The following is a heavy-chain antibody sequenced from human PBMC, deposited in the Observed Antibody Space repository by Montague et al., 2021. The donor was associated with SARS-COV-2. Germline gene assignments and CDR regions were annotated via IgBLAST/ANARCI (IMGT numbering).Heavy chain of an antibody. CDR2: INHSGST. CDR3: ARANGYYFDY. CDR1: GGSFSGYY. Sequence: SEPLSLTCAVYGGSFSGYYWSWIRQPPGKGLEWIGEINHSGSTNYNPPLKSRVTISVDTSKNQFSLKLSSVTAADTAVYYCARANGYYFDYWGQGTLVTVSS. D-gene: IGHD2-8*01. V-gene: IGHV4-34*01. J-gene: IGHJ4*02.